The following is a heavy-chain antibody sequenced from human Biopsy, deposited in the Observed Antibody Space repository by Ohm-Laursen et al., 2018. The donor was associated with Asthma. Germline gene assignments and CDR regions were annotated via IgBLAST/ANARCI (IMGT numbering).Heavy chain of an antibody. CDR3: ARTYYDFLTGQVKDVFGV. Sequence: ASVKVSCKASGYNFISFAIPLVRQAPGQRLEWMGWVNNGNGDTKYSQKFQGRVTITRDTSASTAYMELRSLRSEDTATYYSARTYYDFLTGQVKDVFGVWGQGTMVTVSS. CDR1: GYNFISFA. V-gene: IGHV1-3*04. CDR2: VNNGNGDT. J-gene: IGHJ3*01. D-gene: IGHD3-9*01.